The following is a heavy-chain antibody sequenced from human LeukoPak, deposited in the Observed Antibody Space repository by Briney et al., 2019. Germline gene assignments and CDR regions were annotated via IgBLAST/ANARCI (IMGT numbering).Heavy chain of an antibody. CDR2: ISYDGSNK. V-gene: IGHV3-30*18. Sequence: GGSLRLSCAASGFTFSSYGIHWVRQAPGKGLEWVAVISYDGSNKYYADSVKGRFTISRDNSKNTLYLQMNSLRAEDTAVYYCANLYSSGWYFPSDYWGQGTLVTVSS. CDR1: GFTFSSYG. J-gene: IGHJ4*02. CDR3: ANLYSSGWYFPSDY. D-gene: IGHD6-19*01.